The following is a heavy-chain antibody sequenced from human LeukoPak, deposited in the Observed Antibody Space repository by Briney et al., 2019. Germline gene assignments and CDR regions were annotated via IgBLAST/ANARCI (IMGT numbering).Heavy chain of an antibody. CDR1: GFTFSRYA. CDR3: AKDPTSIAVAGVDY. J-gene: IGHJ4*02. D-gene: IGHD6-19*01. V-gene: IGHV3-23*01. CDR2: ITASGTST. Sequence: GGSLRLSCAASGFTFSRYAVSWIRQAPGKGLEWVSSITASGTSTYYADSVKGRFAISRDNSKNTLYLQMNSLRAEDTAVYYCAKDPTSIAVAGVDYWGQGTLVTVSS.